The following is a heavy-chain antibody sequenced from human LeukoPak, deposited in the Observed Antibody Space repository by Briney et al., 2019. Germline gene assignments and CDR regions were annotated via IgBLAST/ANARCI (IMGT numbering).Heavy chain of an antibody. CDR3: ARAAETMIVVVPFDY. Sequence: ASVNVSCKASGYTFTSYYMHLVRQAPGQGLERVGIINPSGGSTSYAQKFQGRVTRTRDMSTSTVYMELSSLRSEDTAVYYCARAAETMIVVVPFDYWGQGTLVTVSS. CDR2: INPSGGST. V-gene: IGHV1-46*01. CDR1: GYTFTSYY. J-gene: IGHJ4*02. D-gene: IGHD3-22*01.